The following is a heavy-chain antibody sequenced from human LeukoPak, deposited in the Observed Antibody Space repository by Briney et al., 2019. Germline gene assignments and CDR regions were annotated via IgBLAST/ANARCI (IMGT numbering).Heavy chain of an antibody. CDR1: GFTFSSYS. CDR3: ARDRDPDWGVVVPAAMVY. Sequence: GGSLRLSCAASGFTFSSYSMNWVRQAPGKGLEWVSSISSSSSYIYYADSVKGRFTISRDNAKNSLYLQMNSLRAEDTAVYYCARDRDPDWGVVVPAAMVYWGQGTLVTVSS. J-gene: IGHJ1*01. D-gene: IGHD2-2*01. CDR2: ISSSSSYI. V-gene: IGHV3-21*01.